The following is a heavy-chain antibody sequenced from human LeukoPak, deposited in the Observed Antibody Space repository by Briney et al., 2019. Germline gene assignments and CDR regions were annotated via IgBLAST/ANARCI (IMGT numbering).Heavy chain of an antibody. J-gene: IGHJ4*02. V-gene: IGHV4-39*07. D-gene: IGHD6-13*01. Sequence: PSETLSLTCTVSGGSISSSSYYWGWIRQPPGKGLEWIGSIYYSGSTYYNPSLKSRVTISVDTSKNQFSLKLSSVTAADTAVYYCARDADRAYSSSWYRFFDYWGQGTLVTVSS. CDR1: GGSISSSSYY. CDR3: ARDADRAYSSSWYRFFDY. CDR2: IYYSGST.